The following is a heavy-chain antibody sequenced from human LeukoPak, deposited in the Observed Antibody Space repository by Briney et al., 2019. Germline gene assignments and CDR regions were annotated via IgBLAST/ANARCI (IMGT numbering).Heavy chain of an antibody. CDR2: INPSGGST. J-gene: IGHJ5*02. V-gene: IGHV1-46*01. D-gene: IGHD3-10*01. Sequence: GASVEVSCKASGYTFTSYYMHWVRQAPGQGLEWMGIINPSGGSTSYAQKFQGRVTMTRDTSTSTVYMELSSLRSEDTAVYYCARDWGSMVRGVRNWFDPWGQGTLVTVSS. CDR1: GYTFTSYY. CDR3: ARDWGSMVRGVRNWFDP.